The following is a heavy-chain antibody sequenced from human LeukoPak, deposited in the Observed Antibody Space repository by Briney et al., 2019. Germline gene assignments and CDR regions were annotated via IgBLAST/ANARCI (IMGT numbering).Heavy chain of an antibody. CDR2: ISSSSTTI. V-gene: IGHV3-48*01. Sequence: GGSLRLSCVASGFTFSSYSMNWVRQAPGKGLEWVSYISSSSTTIYYADSVKGRFSISRDNAKNSLYLQMNSLTAEDTAVYYCARDYYDSSGYYHGGHWGQGTQVSVSS. D-gene: IGHD3-22*01. J-gene: IGHJ4*02. CDR3: ARDYYDSSGYYHGGH. CDR1: GFTFSSYS.